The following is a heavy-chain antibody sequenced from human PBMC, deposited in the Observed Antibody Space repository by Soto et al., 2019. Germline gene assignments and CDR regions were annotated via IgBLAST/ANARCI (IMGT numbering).Heavy chain of an antibody. D-gene: IGHD3-3*01. CDR1: GFSISSYE. J-gene: IGHJ4*02. CDR2: ISSSGNYI. Sequence: GGSLRLSCAASGFSISSYEMNWVRQAPGKGLEWVSAISSSGNYIYYADSVKGRFTISRVSAKNSLFLQMNSLRAADTAVYYCARGGYYDFWSGYPTTYYFDYWGQGSLVTVSS. V-gene: IGHV3-21*04. CDR3: ARGGYYDFWSGYPTTYYFDY.